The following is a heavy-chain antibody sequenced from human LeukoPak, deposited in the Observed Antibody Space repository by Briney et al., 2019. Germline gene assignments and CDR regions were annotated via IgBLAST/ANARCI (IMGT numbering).Heavy chain of an antibody. Sequence: ASETLSLTCAVYGGSFSGYYWSWIRQPPGKGLEWIGEINHSGSTNYNPSLKSRVTISVDTSKNQFPLKLSSVTAADTAVYYCARSSPVAGTVNWGQGTLVTVSS. CDR2: INHSGST. CDR3: ARSSPVAGTVN. D-gene: IGHD6-19*01. V-gene: IGHV4-34*01. J-gene: IGHJ4*02. CDR1: GGSFSGYY.